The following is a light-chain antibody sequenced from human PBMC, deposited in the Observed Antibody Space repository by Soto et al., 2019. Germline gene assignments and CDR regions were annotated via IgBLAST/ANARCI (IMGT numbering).Light chain of an antibody. CDR3: QHYGSSPGLT. V-gene: IGKV3-20*01. CDR2: GAS. J-gene: IGKJ4*01. Sequence: EIVVTQSPATVALSPGERATLFCRASQSVTSSSIAWHQQKPGQAPRLLIYGASSMATGIPDRLSASGSGTDFTLTISRLESEGSAVYYCQHYGSSPGLTVGGGTKVEIK. CDR1: QSVTSSS.